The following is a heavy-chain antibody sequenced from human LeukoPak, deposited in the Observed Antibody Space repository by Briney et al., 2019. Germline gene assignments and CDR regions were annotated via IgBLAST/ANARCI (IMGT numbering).Heavy chain of an antibody. CDR1: GYTFTSYA. CDR3: ARDQRDILTGYYAH. CDR2: INAGNGNT. Sequence: ASVKVSCKSSGYTFTSYAMHWVRQAPGQRLEWMGWINAGNGNTKYSQKFQGRVTITRDTSASTAYMELSSLRSEDTAVYYCARDQRDILTGYYAHWGQGTLVTVSS. J-gene: IGHJ4*02. V-gene: IGHV1-3*01. D-gene: IGHD3-9*01.